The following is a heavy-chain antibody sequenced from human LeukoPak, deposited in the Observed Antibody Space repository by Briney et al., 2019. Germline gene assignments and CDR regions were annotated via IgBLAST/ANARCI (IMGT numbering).Heavy chain of an antibody. D-gene: IGHD3-3*01. Sequence: SETLSPTCTVSGGSITSSRYYWGWIRQTPGKGLEWIGSISYSGSTQYHPSLKSRLTIFVDTSKSQFSLELTSVTAADTAVFYCARLVNDFSSGLYTGGYYYMDVWGKGTTVTVSS. CDR3: ARLVNDFSSGLYTGGYYYMDV. CDR2: ISYSGST. CDR1: GGSITSSRYY. V-gene: IGHV4-39*01. J-gene: IGHJ6*03.